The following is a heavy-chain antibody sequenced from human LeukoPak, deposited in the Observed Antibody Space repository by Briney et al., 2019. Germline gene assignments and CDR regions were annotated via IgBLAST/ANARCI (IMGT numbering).Heavy chain of an antibody. V-gene: IGHV3-30-3*01. Sequence: GRSLRLSCAASGFTFSSYAMHWVRQAPGKGLEWVAVISYDGSNKYYADSVKGRFTISRDNSKNTPYLQMNSLRAEDTAVYYCASGEDYYGSGGFDYWGQGTLVTVSS. CDR1: GFTFSSYA. CDR2: ISYDGSNK. CDR3: ASGEDYYGSGGFDY. J-gene: IGHJ4*02. D-gene: IGHD3-10*01.